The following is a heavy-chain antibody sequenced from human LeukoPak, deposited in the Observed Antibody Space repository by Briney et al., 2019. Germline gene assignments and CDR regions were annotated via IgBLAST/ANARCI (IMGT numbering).Heavy chain of an antibody. CDR2: IRVSGST. Sequence: PGGSLRLSCAASGFTFSSYGMHWVRQAPWKGLEWVSGIRVSGSTYYPDSVTGRFTISRDNSENTLYLQMSGLRAEDTAIYYCAKGTGDTAYYFDFWGQGVLVTVSS. CDR1: GFTFSSYG. J-gene: IGHJ4*02. V-gene: IGHV3-23*01. CDR3: AKGTGDTAYYFDF. D-gene: IGHD7-27*01.